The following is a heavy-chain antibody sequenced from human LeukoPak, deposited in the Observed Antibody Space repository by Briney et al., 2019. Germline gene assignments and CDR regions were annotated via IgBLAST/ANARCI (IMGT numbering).Heavy chain of an antibody. J-gene: IGHJ4*02. Sequence: SETLSLTCTVSGGSIYISNYFWAWIRQPPGKGLEWIGTISYSASTYYNPSLKSRVTISADTSKTQFSLKLSSVTAADTAVYYCARPYCSAGNCYSNFDSWGQGTLVTVSS. D-gene: IGHD2-15*01. CDR2: ISYSAST. V-gene: IGHV4-39*07. CDR3: ARPYCSAGNCYSNFDS. CDR1: GGSIYISNYF.